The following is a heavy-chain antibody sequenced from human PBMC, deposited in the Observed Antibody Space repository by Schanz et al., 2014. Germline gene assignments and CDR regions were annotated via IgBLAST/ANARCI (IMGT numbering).Heavy chain of an antibody. V-gene: IGHV3-11*06. D-gene: IGHD2-8*02. CDR2: ISSSSSYT. Sequence: QVQLVESGGGVVQPGRSLRLSCAGSGFSFSDYYMSWIRQAPGKGLEWVSYISSSSSYTNYADSVKGRFTISRDNAKNSVYMQMHSPEAEDAALYDCARDGDAGGYDSWGQGTLVTVSS. CDR1: GFSFSDYY. J-gene: IGHJ5*01. CDR3: ARDGDAGGYDS.